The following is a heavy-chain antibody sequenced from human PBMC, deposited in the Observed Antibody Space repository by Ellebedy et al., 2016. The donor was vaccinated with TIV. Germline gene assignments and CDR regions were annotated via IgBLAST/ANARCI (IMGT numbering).Heavy chain of an antibody. D-gene: IGHD3-10*01. CDR1: GFTFSSYE. CDR3: ARGGRLWFSFQH. J-gene: IGHJ1*01. Sequence: PGGSLRLSCAASGFTFSSYEMNWVRQAPGKGLEWVSYISSSGSTIYYADSVKGRFTISRDNAKNSLYLQMNSLRAEDTAVYYCARGGRLWFSFQHWGQGTLVTVSS. CDR2: ISSSGSTI. V-gene: IGHV3-48*03.